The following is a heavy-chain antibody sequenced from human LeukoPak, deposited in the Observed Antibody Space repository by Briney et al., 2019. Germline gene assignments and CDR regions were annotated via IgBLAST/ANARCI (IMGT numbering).Heavy chain of an antibody. J-gene: IGHJ4*02. D-gene: IGHD4-17*01. CDR2: ISGSGDDT. V-gene: IGHV3-23*01. Sequence: GGSLRLSCAASGFTFSNYAMNWVRQAPGKGLEWVSTISGSGDDTYYADSVKGRFTVSRDNSKNTLYLQMNSLRAEDTAVYHCAKDIAVTKPYYFDYWGQGTLVTVSS. CDR3: AKDIAVTKPYYFDY. CDR1: GFTFSNYA.